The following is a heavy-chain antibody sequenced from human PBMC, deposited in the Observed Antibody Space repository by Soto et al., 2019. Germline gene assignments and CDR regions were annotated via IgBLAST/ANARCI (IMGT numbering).Heavy chain of an antibody. CDR2: ISYDGSTK. V-gene: IGHV3-30*03. Sequence: QVQLVESGGGVVQPGRSLRLSCAASGSTFSSYGMHWVRQAPGKGLEWVAVISYDGSTKYYADSVKGRFTISRDNSKNTLYLEMNSLRADDTAVYYCTGEVASGYWGQGTLVTVSS. D-gene: IGHD2-8*02. CDR3: TGEVASGY. J-gene: IGHJ4*02. CDR1: GSTFSSYG.